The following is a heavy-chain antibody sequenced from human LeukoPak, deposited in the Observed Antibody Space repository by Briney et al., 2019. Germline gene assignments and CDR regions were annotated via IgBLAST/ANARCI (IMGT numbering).Heavy chain of an antibody. D-gene: IGHD6-19*01. CDR2: IYYSGST. J-gene: IGHJ4*02. CDR3: ARHAGGWYWYYFDY. CDR1: GGSIGSSSYY. Sequence: PSETLSLTCTVSGGSIGSSSYYGGWIRQPPGKGLEWIGSIYYSGSTYYNPSLKSRVTISVDTSKNQFSLKLSSVTAADTAVYYCARHAGGWYWYYFDYWGQGTLVTVSS. V-gene: IGHV4-39*01.